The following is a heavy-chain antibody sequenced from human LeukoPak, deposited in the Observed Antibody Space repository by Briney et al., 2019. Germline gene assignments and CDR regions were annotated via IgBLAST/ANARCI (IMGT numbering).Heavy chain of an antibody. CDR1: GFTFSSYE. V-gene: IGHV3-48*03. CDR2: IGSSGTTI. J-gene: IGHJ4*02. Sequence: GGSLRLSCAASGFTFSSYEMNWVRQAPGKGLEWVSYIGSSGTTIYYADSVKGRFTIPRDNAKNSLYLQMNSLRAEDTAVYYCVGDDYGDYVYWGQGTLVTVSS. D-gene: IGHD4-17*01. CDR3: VGDDYGDYVY.